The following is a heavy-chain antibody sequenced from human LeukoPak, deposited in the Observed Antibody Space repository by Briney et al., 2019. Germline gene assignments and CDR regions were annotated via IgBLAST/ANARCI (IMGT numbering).Heavy chain of an antibody. V-gene: IGHV1-8*02. CDR3: ARGPRYYDILALGRAFDI. D-gene: IGHD3-9*01. CDR2: MNPNSGNT. J-gene: IGHJ3*02. Sequence: ASVKVSCKASGYTFTSYAMNWVRQATGQGLEWMGWMNPNSGNTGYAQKFQGRVTMTRNTSISTAYMELSSLRSEDTAVYYCARGPRYYDILALGRAFDIWGQGTMVTVSS. CDR1: GYTFTSYA.